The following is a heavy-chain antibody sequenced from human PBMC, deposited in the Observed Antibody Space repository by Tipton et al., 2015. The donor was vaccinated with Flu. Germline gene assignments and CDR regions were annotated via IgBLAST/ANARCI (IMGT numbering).Heavy chain of an antibody. J-gene: IGHJ4*02. CDR2: IYTGTRT. V-gene: IGHV3-66*02. CDR1: GFIVNKYY. Sequence: QLVQSGGGLVQPGGSLRLSCAASGFIVNKYYMSWVRQAPGKGLEWVSVIYTGTRTHYADSVQGRFTISRDNSKNTLYLQMNSLRAEDTAVYYCARSGYSYGYVDLWAQGTLVTVSS. CDR3: ARSGYSYGYVDL. D-gene: IGHD6-25*01.